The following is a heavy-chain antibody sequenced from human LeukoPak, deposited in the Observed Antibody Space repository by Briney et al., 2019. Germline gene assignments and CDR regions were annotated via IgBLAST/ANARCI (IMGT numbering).Heavy chain of an antibody. Sequence: GGSLRLSCAASGFTFSGYYMSWIRQAPGKGLEWVSYISSSGSTIYYADSVKGRFTISRDNAKNSLYLQMNGLRAEDTAVYYCARDRVGYCSSTSCYNYYYGMDVWGQGTTVTVSS. CDR2: ISSSGSTI. J-gene: IGHJ6*02. CDR3: ARDRVGYCSSTSCYNYYYGMDV. D-gene: IGHD2-2*01. V-gene: IGHV3-11*01. CDR1: GFTFSGYY.